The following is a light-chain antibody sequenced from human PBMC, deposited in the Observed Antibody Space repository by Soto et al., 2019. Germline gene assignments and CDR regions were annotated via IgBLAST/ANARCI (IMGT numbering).Light chain of an antibody. V-gene: IGKV3-20*01. J-gene: IGKJ4*01. Sequence: EIVLLQSPGTLSLSPGARATLSCRASQSVASSYLAWYQQKPGQAPRLLIYGASSRATGIPDRFSGSGSGTEFTLTISSLQPEDVAAYYCQKYNSAPLTFGGGTKV. CDR2: GAS. CDR1: QSVASSY. CDR3: QKYNSAPLT.